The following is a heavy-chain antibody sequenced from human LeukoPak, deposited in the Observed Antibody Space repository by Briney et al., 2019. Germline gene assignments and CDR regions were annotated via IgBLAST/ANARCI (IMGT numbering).Heavy chain of an antibody. Sequence: GGSLRLSCAASGFTFSDYYMSLIRQAPGKGLEWVSYISSSGSTIYYADSVKGRFTISRDNAKNSLYLQMNSLRAEDTAVYYCARDSSKGYSYGDTDYWGQGTLVTVSS. CDR2: ISSSGSTI. CDR1: GFTFSDYY. V-gene: IGHV3-11*01. D-gene: IGHD5-18*01. CDR3: ARDSSKGYSYGDTDY. J-gene: IGHJ4*02.